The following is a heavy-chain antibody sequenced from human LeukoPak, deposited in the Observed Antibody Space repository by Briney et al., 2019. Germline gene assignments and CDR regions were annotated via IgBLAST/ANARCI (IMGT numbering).Heavy chain of an antibody. Sequence: ASVKVSCTASGYTFTSYGISWVRQAPGQGLEWMGWISAYNGNTNYAQKLQGRVTMTTDTSTSTVYMELRSLRSDGTAVYYCAGEGVTIMGALVYYYGMDVWGQGTAVTVSS. V-gene: IGHV1-18*01. CDR1: GYTFTSYG. D-gene: IGHD1-26*01. CDR2: ISAYNGNT. J-gene: IGHJ6*02. CDR3: AGEGVTIMGALVYYYGMDV.